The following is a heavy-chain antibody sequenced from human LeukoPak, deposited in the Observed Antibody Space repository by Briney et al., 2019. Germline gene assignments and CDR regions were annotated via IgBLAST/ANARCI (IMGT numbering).Heavy chain of an antibody. D-gene: IGHD5-12*01. CDR2: INHSGST. V-gene: IGHV4-34*01. J-gene: IGHJ3*02. CDR1: GGSFSGYY. Sequence: SETLSLTCAVYGGSFSGYYWSWIRQPPGKGLEWIGEINHSGSTNYNPSLKSRVTISVDTSKNQFSLKLSSVTAADTAVYYCARDLGGYIGTDAFDIWGQGTMVTVSS. CDR3: ARDLGGYIGTDAFDI.